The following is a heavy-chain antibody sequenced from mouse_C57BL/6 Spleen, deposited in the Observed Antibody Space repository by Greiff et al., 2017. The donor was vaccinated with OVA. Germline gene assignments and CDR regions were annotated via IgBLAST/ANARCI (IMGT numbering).Heavy chain of an antibody. V-gene: IGHV14-1*01. D-gene: IGHD2-5*01. CDR3: TMGSNYVKDYAMDY. Sequence: VQLQQSGAELVRPGASVKLSCTASGFNIKDYYMHWVKQRPEQGLEWIGRIDPEDGDTEYAPKFQGKATMTADTSSNTAYLQLSSLTSEDTAVYYCTMGSNYVKDYAMDYWGKGTSVTVSS. CDR2: IDPEDGDT. J-gene: IGHJ4*01. CDR1: GFNIKDYY.